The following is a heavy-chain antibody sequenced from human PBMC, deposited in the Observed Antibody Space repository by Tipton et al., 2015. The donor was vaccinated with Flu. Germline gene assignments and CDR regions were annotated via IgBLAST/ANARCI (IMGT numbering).Heavy chain of an antibody. Sequence: SGFTFRDYGMSWVRQAPGQGLEWLALVSGDGSHQYYADSVKGRFTISRDNSKNTLFLQMSSLRAEDTALYFCAKQEDGVDYWGQGTLVTVSS. J-gene: IGHJ4*02. CDR1: GFTFRDYG. V-gene: IGHV3-30*18. CDR2: VSGDGSHQ. CDR3: AKQEDGVDY.